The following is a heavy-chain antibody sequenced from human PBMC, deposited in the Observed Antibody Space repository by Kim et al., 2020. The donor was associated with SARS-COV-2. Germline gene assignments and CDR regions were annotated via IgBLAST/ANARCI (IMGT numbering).Heavy chain of an antibody. D-gene: IGHD1-26*01. CDR3: ARGRSGSYFDY. Sequence: TSYAQKFQGRVTMTRDTSTSTVYMELSSLRSEDTAVYYCARGRSGSYFDYWGQGTLVTVSS. V-gene: IGHV1-46*01. CDR2: T. J-gene: IGHJ4*02.